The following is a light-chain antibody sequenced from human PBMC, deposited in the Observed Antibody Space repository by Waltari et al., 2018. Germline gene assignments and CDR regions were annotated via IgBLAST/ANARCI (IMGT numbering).Light chain of an antibody. CDR1: NIGSTS. Sequence: SYVLTQPPSVSVPPGKTATTPCGANNIGSTSVHWYQHKPGQAPVLVIFYDSDRPSGIPERFSGSNSGNTATLTITRVEAGDEADYYCQVWDGRSGHPVVFGTGTKVTVL. CDR3: QVWDGRSGHPVV. V-gene: IGLV3-21*04. J-gene: IGLJ1*01. CDR2: YDS.